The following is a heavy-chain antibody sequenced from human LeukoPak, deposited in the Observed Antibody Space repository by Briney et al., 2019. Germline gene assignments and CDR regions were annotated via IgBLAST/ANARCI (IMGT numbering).Heavy chain of an antibody. CDR2: INPNSGGT. J-gene: IGHJ4*02. CDR3: ARVDGVARPLDY. Sequence: ASVKVTCNASGYTITGYYMHWVRQAPGQGLEWMGWINPNSGGTSYAQKFQGRVTMTRDTSISTAYMELSRLRSDDTAVYYCARVDGVARPLDYWGQGTPVTVSS. V-gene: IGHV1-2*02. D-gene: IGHD5-12*01. CDR1: GYTITGYY.